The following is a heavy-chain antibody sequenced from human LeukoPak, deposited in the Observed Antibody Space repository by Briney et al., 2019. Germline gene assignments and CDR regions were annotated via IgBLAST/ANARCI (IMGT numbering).Heavy chain of an antibody. J-gene: IGHJ4*02. Sequence: SETLSLTCTVSGGSISSYYWGWIRQPPGKGLEWIGYIYYSGSTNYNPSLKSRVTISVDTSKNQFSLKLSSVTAADTAVYYCARDRAGYSSSWYYFDYWGQGTLVTVSS. CDR3: ARDRAGYSSSWYYFDY. D-gene: IGHD6-13*01. CDR2: IYYSGST. V-gene: IGHV4-59*01. CDR1: GGSISSYY.